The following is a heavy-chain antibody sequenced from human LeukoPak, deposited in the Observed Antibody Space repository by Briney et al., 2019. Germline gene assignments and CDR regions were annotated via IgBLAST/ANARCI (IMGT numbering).Heavy chain of an antibody. Sequence: QPGGSLRLSCAASGFTFSSYGMHWVRQAPGKGLEWVAFIRYDGSNKYYADSVKGRFTISRDISENTLYLQMNALRAEDTAVYYCARDWDYPPDYWGQGTLVTVSS. J-gene: IGHJ4*02. CDR1: GFTFSSYG. D-gene: IGHD3-16*01. CDR3: ARDWDYPPDY. CDR2: IRYDGSNK. V-gene: IGHV3-30*02.